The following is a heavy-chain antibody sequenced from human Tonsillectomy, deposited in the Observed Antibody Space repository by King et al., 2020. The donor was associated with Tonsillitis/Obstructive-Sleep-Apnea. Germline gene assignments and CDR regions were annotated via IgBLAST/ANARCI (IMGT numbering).Heavy chain of an antibody. D-gene: IGHD3-3*01. CDR2: IYYSGST. CDR3: ARRGYYDFWSGYYSRDVFDY. CDR1: GGSISSYY. V-gene: IGHV4-59*01. Sequence: VQLQESGPGLVKPSETLSLTCTVSGGSISSYYWSWIRQPPGKGLGWIGYIYYSGSTNYNPSLKSRVTISVDTSKNQFSLKLSSVTAADTAVYYCARRGYYDFWSGYYSRDVFDYWGQGTLVTVSS. J-gene: IGHJ4*02.